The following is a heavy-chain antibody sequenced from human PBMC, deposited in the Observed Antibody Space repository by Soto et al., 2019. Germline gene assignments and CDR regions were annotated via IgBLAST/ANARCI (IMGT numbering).Heavy chain of an antibody. CDR2: ITPIYGTA. Sequence: SSVKVFCKASGGTFSSYAISWVRQAPGQGLEWMGGITPIYGTANYAQNLQGRVTMNTDTSTSTAYMELRSLRSDDTAVYYCAREYYYAPGGAYWGQGTLVTVSS. CDR1: GGTFSSYA. D-gene: IGHD3-10*01. CDR3: AREYYYAPGGAY. J-gene: IGHJ4*02. V-gene: IGHV1-69*05.